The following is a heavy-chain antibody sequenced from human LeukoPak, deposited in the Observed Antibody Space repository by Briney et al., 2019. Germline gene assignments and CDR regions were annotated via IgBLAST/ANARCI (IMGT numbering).Heavy chain of an antibody. CDR3: AKDCHRGYLRGRTDY. CDR1: GFTFSSYA. D-gene: IGHD1-1*01. V-gene: IGHV3-23*01. CDR2: ISGSGGST. J-gene: IGHJ4*02. Sequence: GGSLRLSCAASGFTFSSYAMSWVRQAPGKGLEWVSAISGSGGSTYYADSVKGRFTISRDNSKNTLYLQMNSLRAEDTAVYYCAKDCHRGYLRGRTDYWGQGTLVTVSS.